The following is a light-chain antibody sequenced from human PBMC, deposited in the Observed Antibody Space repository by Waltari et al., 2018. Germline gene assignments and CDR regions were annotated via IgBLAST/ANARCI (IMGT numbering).Light chain of an antibody. V-gene: IGKV2D-29*02. J-gene: IGKJ4*01. CDR3: KQSRQWPRT. CDR1: HSVVHRDGKAY. CDR2: EFS. Sequence: DIVMTQTPLSLSVTPGRPASLSCKSSHSVVHRDGKAYLSWYLQNPGQSPQLLIYEFSNRVTGVPVRFSGRGSGTDFTLTISRLEPEDVGVYYCKQSRQWPRTFGGGTQLEIK.